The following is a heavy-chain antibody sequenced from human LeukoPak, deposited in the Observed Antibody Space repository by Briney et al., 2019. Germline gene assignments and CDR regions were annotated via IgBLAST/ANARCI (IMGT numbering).Heavy chain of an antibody. J-gene: IGHJ4*02. CDR3: ARVEMATQFFDY. D-gene: IGHD5-24*01. CDR2: ISSSSSYI. V-gene: IGHV3-21*01. Sequence: PGGSLRLSCAVSGFTFSRYNMNWVRQAPGKGLEWVSSISSSSSYIYYADSVKGRFTISRDNAKNSLYLQMNSLRAEDTAVYYCARVEMATQFFDYWGQGTLVTVSS. CDR1: GFTFSRYN.